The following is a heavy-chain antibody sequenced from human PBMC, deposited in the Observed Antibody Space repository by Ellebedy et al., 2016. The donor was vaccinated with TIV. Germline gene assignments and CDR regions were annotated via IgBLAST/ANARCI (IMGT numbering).Heavy chain of an antibody. V-gene: IGHV5-51*01. Sequence: GESLKISCKASGFSFSSYWIAWVRQMPGKGLEWMGIIYPGDSDTRYSPSFEGQVTISADKSISTAYLEWSSLKASDTAMYYCARHLGYADSEIDFWGQGTLVTVSS. J-gene: IGHJ4*02. CDR2: IYPGDSDT. CDR1: GFSFSSYW. D-gene: IGHD4-17*01. CDR3: ARHLGYADSEIDF.